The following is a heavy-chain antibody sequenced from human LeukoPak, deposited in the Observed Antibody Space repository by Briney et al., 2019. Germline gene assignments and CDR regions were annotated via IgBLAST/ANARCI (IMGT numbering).Heavy chain of an antibody. J-gene: IGHJ6*02. CDR1: GFTFSSYA. CDR3: ARAVAAPGLYYYYYGMDV. Sequence: GGSLRLCCAASGFTFSSYAMHWVRQAPGKGLEWVAVISYDGSNKYYADSVKGRFTISRDNSKNTLYLQMNSLRAEDTAVYYCARAVAAPGLYYYYYGMDVWGQGTTVTVSS. V-gene: IGHV3-30-3*01. CDR2: ISYDGSNK. D-gene: IGHD6-19*01.